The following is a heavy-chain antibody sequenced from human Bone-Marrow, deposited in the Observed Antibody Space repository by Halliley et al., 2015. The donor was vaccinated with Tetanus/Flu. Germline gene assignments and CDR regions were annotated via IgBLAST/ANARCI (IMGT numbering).Heavy chain of an antibody. D-gene: IGHD1-1*01. J-gene: IGHJ5*02. Sequence: NIKPDGSNTKYVDSVKGRFTVSRDNAKNSLFLQMNSLRAEDTAVYYCTRTNEFHSGSPNWFDPWGQGTLVTVSS. CDR2: IKPDGSNT. CDR3: TRTNEFHSGSPNWFDP. V-gene: IGHV3-7*03.